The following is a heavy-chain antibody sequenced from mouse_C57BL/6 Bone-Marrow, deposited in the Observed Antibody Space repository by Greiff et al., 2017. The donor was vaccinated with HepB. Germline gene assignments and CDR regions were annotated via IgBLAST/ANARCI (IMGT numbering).Heavy chain of an antibody. CDR2: IWTGGGT. Sequence: QVQLKQSGPGLVAPSQSLSITCTVSGFSLTSYAISWVRQPPGKGLEWLGVIWTGGGTNYNSALKSRLSISKDNSKSQVFLKMNSLQTDDTARYYCASFLLRCPYAMDYWGQGTSVTVSS. D-gene: IGHD1-1*01. CDR3: ASFLLRCPYAMDY. CDR1: GFSLTSYA. V-gene: IGHV2-9-1*01. J-gene: IGHJ4*01.